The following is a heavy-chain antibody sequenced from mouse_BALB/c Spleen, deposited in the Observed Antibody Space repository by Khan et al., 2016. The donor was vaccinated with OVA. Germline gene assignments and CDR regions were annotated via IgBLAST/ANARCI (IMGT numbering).Heavy chain of an antibody. CDR3: VRDGAYYRNDGWFAY. CDR1: GYTFTSYT. D-gene: IGHD2-14*01. V-gene: IGHV1-4*01. J-gene: IGHJ3*01. Sequence: QVQLQQSGAELARPGASVKMSCKASGYTFTSYTIHWIKLRPGQGLEWFGYINPSNGYTNYNQKFKDKATLTADKSSTTAYMQLSSLTSDDSAVYNWVRDGAYYRNDGWFAYWGQGTLVTVSA. CDR2: INPSNGYT.